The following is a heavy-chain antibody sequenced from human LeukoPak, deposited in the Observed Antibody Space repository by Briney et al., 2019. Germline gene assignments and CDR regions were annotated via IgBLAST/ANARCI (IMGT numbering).Heavy chain of an antibody. J-gene: IGHJ4*02. V-gene: IGHV4-39*01. CDR1: GGSLSNSSFY. CDR2: IYYGGNT. CDR3: ATDPTYDNSGFPFDY. Sequence: PSETLSLTCSVSGGSLSNSSFYWGWLRQPPGKGLEWIGSIYYGGNTYYKSSLKSRVTISVDTSKNQFSLKLNSVTAADTAVYYCATDPTYDNSGFPFDYWGQGTLVTVSS. D-gene: IGHD3-22*01.